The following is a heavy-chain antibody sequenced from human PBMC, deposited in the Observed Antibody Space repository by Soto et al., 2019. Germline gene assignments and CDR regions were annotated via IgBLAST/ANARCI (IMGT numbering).Heavy chain of an antibody. Sequence: QVQLVESGGGVVQPGRYLRLSCAASGFTFSSYGMHWVRQAPGKGLEWVAVISYDGSNKYYADSVKGRFTISRDNSKNTLYLQMNSLRAEDTAVYYCAKVGRSTSCPTVWGQGTLVTVSS. D-gene: IGHD2-2*01. CDR3: AKVGRSTSCPTV. CDR1: GFTFSSYG. J-gene: IGHJ4*02. V-gene: IGHV3-30*18. CDR2: ISYDGSNK.